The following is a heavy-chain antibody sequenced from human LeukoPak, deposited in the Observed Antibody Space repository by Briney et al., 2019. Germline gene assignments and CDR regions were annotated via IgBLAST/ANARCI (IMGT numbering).Heavy chain of an antibody. Sequence: TSETLSLTCTVSGGSISSYYWSWIRQPAGKGLEWIGRIYTSGSTNYNPSLKSRVTMSVDTSKNQFSLKLSSVTAADTAVYYCGRERLPTVYDRGGNPIRSGFAPWGQETLATASS. CDR2: IYTSGST. V-gene: IGHV4-4*07. J-gene: IGHJ5*02. D-gene: IGHD3-22*01. CDR1: GGSISSYY. CDR3: GRERLPTVYDRGGNPIRSGFAP.